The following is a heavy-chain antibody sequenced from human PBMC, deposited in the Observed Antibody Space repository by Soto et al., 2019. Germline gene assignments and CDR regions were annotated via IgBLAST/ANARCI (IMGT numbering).Heavy chain of an antibody. V-gene: IGHV4-59*01. J-gene: IGHJ4*02. Sequence: SEPLSLTCTVSGGSIRNVYWSWIRQPPGKGLEWIGFIYHSGNTKYNPSLKSRVTISIDTSNNQFSLSLKSVTAADTAVYFCARAHAPTLPFDYWGQGTLVTVSS. CDR1: GGSIRNVY. CDR2: IYHSGNT. D-gene: IGHD2-15*01. CDR3: ARAHAPTLPFDY.